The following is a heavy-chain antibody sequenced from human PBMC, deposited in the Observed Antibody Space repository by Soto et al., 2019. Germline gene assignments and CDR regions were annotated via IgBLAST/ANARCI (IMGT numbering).Heavy chain of an antibody. D-gene: IGHD3-10*01. CDR2: FDPEDGET. CDR3: ATDSRYYGSGRVRACYFDY. V-gene: IGHV1-24*01. CDR1: GYTLTELS. Sequence: ASVKVSCKVSGYTLTELSMHWVRQAPGKGLEWMGGFDPEDGETIYAQKFQGRVTMTEDTSTDTAYMELSSLRSEDTAVYYCATDSRYYGSGRVRACYFDYWGQGTLVTVSS. J-gene: IGHJ4*02.